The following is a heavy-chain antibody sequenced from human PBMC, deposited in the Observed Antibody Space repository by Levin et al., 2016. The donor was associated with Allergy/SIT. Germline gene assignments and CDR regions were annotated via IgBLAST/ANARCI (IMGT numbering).Heavy chain of an antibody. D-gene: IGHD2-8*01. CDR3: AHSVVAYCTNGVCPHRIAAAALYTES. J-gene: IGHJ5*02. CDR1: GFSLSTSGVG. Sequence: SGPTLVKPTQTLTLTCTFSGFSLSTSGVGVGWIRQPPGKALEWLALIYWNDDKRYSPSLKSRLTITKDTSKNQVVLTMTNMDPVDTATYYCAHSVVAYCTNGVCPHRIAAAALYTESWGQGTLVTVSS. CDR2: IYWNDDK. V-gene: IGHV2-5*01.